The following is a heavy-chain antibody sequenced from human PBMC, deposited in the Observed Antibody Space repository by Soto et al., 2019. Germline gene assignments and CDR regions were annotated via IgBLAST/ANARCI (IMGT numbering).Heavy chain of an antibody. CDR2: INGDGSVT. V-gene: IGHV3-74*01. Sequence: PGGSLRLSCAASGFTSSTYWMHWVRQAPGKGLVWVSRINGDGSVTHYADSVKGRFTILRDNTKNTLHLQMNSLRAEDTALYYCARRDATDVVLDLWGQGTLVTVSS. J-gene: IGHJ5*02. D-gene: IGHD2-15*01. CDR3: ARRDATDVVLDL. CDR1: GFTSSTYW.